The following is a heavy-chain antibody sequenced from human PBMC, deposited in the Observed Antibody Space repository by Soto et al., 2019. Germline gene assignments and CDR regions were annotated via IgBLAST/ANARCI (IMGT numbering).Heavy chain of an antibody. D-gene: IGHD3-3*01. CDR3: ARDSSSVLRFLEWPMDV. CDR2: ISAYNGNT. J-gene: IGHJ6*03. Sequence: ASVKLSRKASGYSYTSYGISWVRQAPGQGLEWMGWISAYNGNTNYAQKLQGRVTMTTDTSTSTAYMELRSLRSDDTAVYYCARDSSSVLRFLEWPMDVWGKGTTVTVSS. CDR1: GYSYTSYG. V-gene: IGHV1-18*01.